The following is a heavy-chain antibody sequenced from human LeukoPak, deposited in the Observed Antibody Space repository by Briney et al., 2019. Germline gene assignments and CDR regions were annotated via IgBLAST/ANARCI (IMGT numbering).Heavy chain of an antibody. Sequence: GGSLRLSCAASGFTFSSYWMHWVRQAPGEGLVWVSRINSDGSSTSYADSVKGRFTISRDNAKNTLYLQMNSLRAEDTAVYYCARATDDYFDYWGQGTLVTVSS. CDR1: GFTFSSYW. V-gene: IGHV3-74*01. J-gene: IGHJ4*02. CDR2: INSDGSST. CDR3: ARATDDYFDY.